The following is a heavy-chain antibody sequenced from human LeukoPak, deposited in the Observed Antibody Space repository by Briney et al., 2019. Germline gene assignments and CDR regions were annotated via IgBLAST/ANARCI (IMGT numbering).Heavy chain of an antibody. Sequence: GSLRLSCAASGFTFSSYWMHWVRQAPGKGLVWVSRINSDGSSTSYADSVKGRLTISRDNAKNTLYLQMNSLRAEDTAVYYCARGLAYCGGDCYYYFDYWGQGTLVTVSS. CDR2: INSDGSST. J-gene: IGHJ4*02. CDR1: GFTFSSYW. CDR3: ARGLAYCGGDCYYYFDY. V-gene: IGHV3-74*01. D-gene: IGHD2-21*02.